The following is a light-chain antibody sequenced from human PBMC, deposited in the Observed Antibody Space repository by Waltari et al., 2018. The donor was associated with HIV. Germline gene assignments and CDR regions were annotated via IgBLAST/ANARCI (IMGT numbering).Light chain of an antibody. CDR2: EVS. V-gene: IGLV2-14*01. CDR3: SSYAGSSIFVV. Sequence: QSVLTQPASVSGSPGQSITISCTGTSSDIGGSNCVAWYQQHPGKAPKLLIYEVSNRPSGVSDRFSGSRSGNTASLTISGLQAEDEADYFCSSYAGSSIFVVFGGGTKLTVL. CDR1: SSDIGGSNC. J-gene: IGLJ2*01.